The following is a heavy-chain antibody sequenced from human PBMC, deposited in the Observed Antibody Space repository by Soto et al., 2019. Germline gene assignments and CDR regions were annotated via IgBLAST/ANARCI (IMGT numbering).Heavy chain of an antibody. CDR3: ARQDTGIAARPGAFDI. Sequence: GESLKISCKGSGYSFTSYWIGWGRQMPGKGLEWMGIIYPGDSDTRYSPSFQGQVTISADKSISTAYRQWSSLKASDTAMYYCARQDTGIAARPGAFDIWGQGTMVTVSS. V-gene: IGHV5-51*01. J-gene: IGHJ3*02. CDR2: IYPGDSDT. CDR1: GYSFTSYW. D-gene: IGHD6-6*01.